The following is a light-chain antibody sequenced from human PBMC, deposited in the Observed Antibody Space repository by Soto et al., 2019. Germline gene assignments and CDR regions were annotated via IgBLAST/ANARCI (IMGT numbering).Light chain of an antibody. V-gene: IGLV2-14*01. CDR2: EVS. J-gene: IGLJ1*01. CDR1: TYDVGGYNY. CDR3: SSYAGRTLYV. Sequence: QSALTQPASVSGSPGQSITISCTGTTYDVGGYNYVSWYQQHPGKAPKLMIYEVSNRPSGVSNRFSGSKSGNTASLTVSGLQAEDEADYYCSSYAGRTLYVFGTGTKVTVL.